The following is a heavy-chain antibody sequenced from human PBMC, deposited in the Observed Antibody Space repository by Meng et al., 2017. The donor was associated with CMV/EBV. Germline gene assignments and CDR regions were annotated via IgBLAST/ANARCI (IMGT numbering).Heavy chain of an antibody. CDR1: GGSISSYY. CDR3: ARDQGYSSSWYYFDY. Sequence: SETLSLTCTVSGGSISSYYWSWIRQPPGKGLEWIGYIYYSGSTNYNPSLKSRVTISVDTSKNQFSLKLSSVTAADTAVYYCARDQGYSSSWYYFDYRGQGTLVTVSS. D-gene: IGHD6-13*01. V-gene: IGHV4-59*01. J-gene: IGHJ4*02. CDR2: IYYSGST.